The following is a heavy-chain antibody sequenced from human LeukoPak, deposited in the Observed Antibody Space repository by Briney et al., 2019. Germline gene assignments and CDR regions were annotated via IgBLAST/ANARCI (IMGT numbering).Heavy chain of an antibody. D-gene: IGHD3-9*01. CDR3: ARVLFNSGYDY. CDR2: INPNSGET. Sequence: ASVKVSCKPSGSTFTGACMHWVRQAPGQGLEWMGWINPNSGETKFAQKFQGRVTMTRDTSISTVYMDLGGLRSDDTAVYYCARVLFNSGYDYWGQGSLVTVSS. J-gene: IGHJ4*02. CDR1: GSTFTGAC. V-gene: IGHV1-2*02.